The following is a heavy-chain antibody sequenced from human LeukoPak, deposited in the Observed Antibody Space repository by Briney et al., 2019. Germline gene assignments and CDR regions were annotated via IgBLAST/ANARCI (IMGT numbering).Heavy chain of an antibody. Sequence: PSETLSLTCAVYGGSFSAYYWSWVRQSPGEGLEWIGEITHSGRTNYNPSLKSRVTISVDTSKNHFSLKLSSVTAADTAVYYCASQLVTDTLYAEYFQHWGQGTLVTVSS. D-gene: IGHD4-23*01. CDR2: ITHSGRT. J-gene: IGHJ1*01. CDR1: GGSFSAYY. V-gene: IGHV4-34*01. CDR3: ASQLVTDTLYAEYFQH.